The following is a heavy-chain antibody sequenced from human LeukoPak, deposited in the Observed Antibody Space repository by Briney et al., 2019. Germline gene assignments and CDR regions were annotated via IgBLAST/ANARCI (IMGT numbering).Heavy chain of an antibody. CDR3: ARRTLFGDSGYDYSWFDP. V-gene: IGHV1-2*02. CDR2: INPNSGGT. J-gene: IGHJ5*02. D-gene: IGHD5-12*01. CDR1: GYTFTGNF. Sequence: ASVKVSCKTSGYTFTGNFMHWVRQAPGQGLEWMGWINPNSGGTNYAQKFQGRVTMTRDTSISTAYMELSRLRSDDTAVYYCARRTLFGDSGYDYSWFDPWGQGTLVTVSS.